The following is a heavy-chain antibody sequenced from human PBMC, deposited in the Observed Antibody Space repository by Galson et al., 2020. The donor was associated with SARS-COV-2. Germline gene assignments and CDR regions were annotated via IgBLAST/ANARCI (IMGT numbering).Heavy chain of an antibody. CDR3: GRHALVGFQFVCSWGSSTISGGPV. Sequence: GGSLRLSCAASGFTFRKYWMSWVRQAPGRGLEWVATIKDDGSDKRYVDSVKGRFTISRDNAENSLSLQMTSLSVEDTAVYYCGRHALVGFQFVCSWGSSTISGGPVWGRGTLVIV. CDR2: IKDDGSDK. D-gene: IGHD6-13*01. J-gene: IGHJ4*02. V-gene: IGHV3-7*01. CDR1: GFTFRKYW.